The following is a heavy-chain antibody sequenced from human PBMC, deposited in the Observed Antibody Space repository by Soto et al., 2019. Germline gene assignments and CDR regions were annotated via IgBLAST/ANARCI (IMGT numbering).Heavy chain of an antibody. CDR2: ISYDGSNK. CDR1: GFTFSNYA. Sequence: QVQLVESGGGVVQPGRSLRLSCTASGFTFSNYAMHWVRQALGKGLEWVAVISYDGSNKFYADSVKGRFTISRDNSKDTLSLQMDSLRTEDTAVYYCARDGDSYFDCWGQGALVTVSS. J-gene: IGHJ4*02. V-gene: IGHV3-30-3*01. D-gene: IGHD4-17*01. CDR3: ARDGDSYFDC.